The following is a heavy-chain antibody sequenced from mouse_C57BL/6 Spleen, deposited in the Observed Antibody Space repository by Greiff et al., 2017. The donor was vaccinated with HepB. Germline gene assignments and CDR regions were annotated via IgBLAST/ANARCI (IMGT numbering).Heavy chain of an antibody. J-gene: IGHJ4*01. CDR1: GYTFTDYE. CDR3: TRWLLYAVDY. CDR2: IDPETGGT. Sequence: QVQLQQSGAELVRPGASVTLSCKASGYTFTDYEMHWVKQTPVHGLEWIGAIDPETGGTAYNQKFKGKAILTADKSSSTAYMELRSLTSADSAVYYCTRWLLYAVDYWCQGTTVTVSS. D-gene: IGHD2-3*01. V-gene: IGHV1-15*01.